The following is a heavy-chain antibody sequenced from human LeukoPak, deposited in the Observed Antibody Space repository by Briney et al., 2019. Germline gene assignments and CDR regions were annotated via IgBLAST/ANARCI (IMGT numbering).Heavy chain of an antibody. CDR3: ARHLGSDTYYFDY. CDR1: GGSISSYY. Sequence: SETLSLTCTVSGGSISSYYRSWIRQPPGKGLEWIGYIYYSGSTNYNPSLKSRVTISVDTSKNQFSLKLSSVTAADTAVYYCARHLGSDTYYFDYWGQGTLVTVSS. J-gene: IGHJ4*02. CDR2: IYYSGST. D-gene: IGHD3-10*01. V-gene: IGHV4-59*08.